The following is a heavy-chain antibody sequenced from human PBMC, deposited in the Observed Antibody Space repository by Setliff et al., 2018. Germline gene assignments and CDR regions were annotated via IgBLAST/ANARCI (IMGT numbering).Heavy chain of an antibody. Sequence: LRLSCAASGFTFSSYEMNWVRQAPGKGLEWVSYISSSGITIYYADSVKGRFTISRDNAKNSLYLQMNSLRAEDTAVYSCARARGYSYGPFDYWGQGTLVTVSS. J-gene: IGHJ4*02. V-gene: IGHV3-48*03. CDR1: GFTFSSYE. CDR2: ISSSGITI. CDR3: ARARGYSYGPFDY. D-gene: IGHD5-18*01.